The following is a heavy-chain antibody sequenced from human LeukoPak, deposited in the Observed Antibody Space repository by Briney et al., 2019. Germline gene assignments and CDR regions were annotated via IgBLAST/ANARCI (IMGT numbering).Heavy chain of an antibody. CDR2: ISGDGGTT. CDR1: EFTFTNYA. CDR3: AKGLINDWSALEY. D-gene: IGHD3-9*01. Sequence: GGSLRLCCTTSEFTFTNYAMTWVRQAPGKGLEWVSVISGDGGTTYYTDSVKGRFTISRDNSKNTLYLQMSSLRAEDTALYYCAKGLINDWSALEYWGQGTLVTVSS. V-gene: IGHV3-23*01. J-gene: IGHJ4*02.